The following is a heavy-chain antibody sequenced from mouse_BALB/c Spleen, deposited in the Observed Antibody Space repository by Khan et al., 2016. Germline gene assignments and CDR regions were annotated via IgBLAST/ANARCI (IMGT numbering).Heavy chain of an antibody. CDR1: GFAFSSYW. V-gene: IGHV1-80*01. J-gene: IGHJ3*01. Sequence: QVQLQQSGAELVRPGSSVKISCKASGFAFSSYWMHWVKQRPGQGLEWIGQIYPADGDTNYNGKFKGKATLTADKSSSTAYLQLSSLTSEDSAVYFCARGTPFANWGQGTLVTVSA. D-gene: IGHD2-14*01. CDR2: IYPADGDT. CDR3: ARGTPFAN.